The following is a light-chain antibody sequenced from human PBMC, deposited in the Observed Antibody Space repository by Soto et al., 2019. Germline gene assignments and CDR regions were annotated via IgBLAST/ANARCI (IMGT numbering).Light chain of an antibody. CDR1: QTISSW. J-gene: IGKJ1*01. Sequence: IKMNQSPSSLSATVGDRVTITCRASQTISSWLAWYQQKPGKAPKLLIYKASTLKSGVPSRFSGSGSGTEFTLTISSLQPDDFATYYCQHYNSYSEAFGQGSMVDI. CDR3: QHYNSYSEA. CDR2: KAS. V-gene: IGKV1-5*03.